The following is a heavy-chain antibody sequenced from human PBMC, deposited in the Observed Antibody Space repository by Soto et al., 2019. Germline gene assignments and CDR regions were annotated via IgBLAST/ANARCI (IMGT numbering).Heavy chain of an antibody. CDR3: ARDSRRHYDFWSGYLMDV. V-gene: IGHV1-18*04. Sequence: SVKVSCKASGYTFTSYRISWVRQAPGQGLEWMGWISAYNGNTNYAQKLQGRVTMTTDTSTSTAYMELRSLRSDDTAVYYCARDSRRHYDFWSGYLMDVWGQGTTVTVSS. J-gene: IGHJ6*02. D-gene: IGHD3-3*01. CDR1: GYTFTSYR. CDR2: ISAYNGNT.